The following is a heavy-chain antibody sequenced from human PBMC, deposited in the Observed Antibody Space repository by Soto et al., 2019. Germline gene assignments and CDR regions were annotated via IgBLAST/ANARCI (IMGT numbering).Heavy chain of an antibody. CDR1: GVPMAKSA. J-gene: IGHJ4*02. Sequence: VKAACKAPGVPMAKSAVQRKRQEREQRVEWRGWIVFASTKTNYARKVEERVAITRDMSTHIAYIGLSSLRAEETAVFYCSAEVYVGGISCHFDYWGQRTLVTVSS. CDR3: SAEVYVGGISCHFDY. D-gene: IGHD2-8*01. CDR2: IVFASTKT. V-gene: IGHV1-58*01.